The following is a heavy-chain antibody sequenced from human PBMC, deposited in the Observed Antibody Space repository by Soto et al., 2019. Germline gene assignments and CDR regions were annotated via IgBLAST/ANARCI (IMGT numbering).Heavy chain of an antibody. CDR3: ARDQRYNYDPFDY. D-gene: IGHD5-18*01. J-gene: IGHJ4*02. V-gene: IGHV3-33*01. Sequence: QTGGSLRLSCAASGFTFSSYGLHWVRQAPGKGLEWVAVIWYDGSNKYYADSVKGRFTISRDNSKNTLCLQMNSLRAEDTAVYYCARDQRYNYDPFDYWGQGTLVTVSS. CDR1: GFTFSSYG. CDR2: IWYDGSNK.